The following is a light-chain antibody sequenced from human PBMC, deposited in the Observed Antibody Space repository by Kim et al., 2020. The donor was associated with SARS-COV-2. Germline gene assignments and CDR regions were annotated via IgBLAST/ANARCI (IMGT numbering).Light chain of an antibody. CDR3: QQYGTSPPYT. V-gene: IGKV3-20*01. CDR1: QTVCSTC. Sequence: SPGERATLSCRASQTVCSTCLAWYQQKPGQAPRLLIYSASTRATGIPDRFSGGGSGTDFTLTISRLEPEDFAVYYCQQYGTSPPYTFGQGTKVEI. CDR2: SAS. J-gene: IGKJ2*01.